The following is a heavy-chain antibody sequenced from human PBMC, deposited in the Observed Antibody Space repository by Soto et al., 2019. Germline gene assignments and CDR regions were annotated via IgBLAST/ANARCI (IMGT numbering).Heavy chain of an antibody. V-gene: IGHV3-30-3*01. CDR2: ISYDGSNK. CDR3: ARDGPYGAVAGMGHDY. CDR1: GFTFGSYA. J-gene: IGHJ4*02. D-gene: IGHD6-19*01. Sequence: PGGSLRLSCAASGFTFGSYAMHWVRQAPGKGLEWVAVISYDGSNKYYADSVKGRFTISRDNSKNTLYLQMNSLRAEDTAVYYCARDGPYGAVAGMGHDYWGQGTLVTVSS.